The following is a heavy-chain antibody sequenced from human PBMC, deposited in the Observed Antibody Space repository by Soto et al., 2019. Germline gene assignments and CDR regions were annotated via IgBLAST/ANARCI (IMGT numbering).Heavy chain of an antibody. CDR3: ARSLSPDAFDI. V-gene: IGHV1-69*02. Sequence: ASVKVSCKASGGTFSSYTISWVRQAPGQGLEWMGRIIPILGIANYAQKFQGRVTITADKSTSTAYMELSSLRSEDTAVYYCARSLSPDAFDIWGQGTMVTVSS. CDR1: GGTFSSYT. CDR2: IIPILGIA. J-gene: IGHJ3*02.